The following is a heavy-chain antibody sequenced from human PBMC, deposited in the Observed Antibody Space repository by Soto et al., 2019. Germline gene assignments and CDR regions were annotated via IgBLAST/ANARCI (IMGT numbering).Heavy chain of an antibody. CDR1: DGSLSGYY. V-gene: IGHV4-59*01. J-gene: IGHJ4*02. CDR3: ARGYCSSSSCYSRTYDN. Sequence: SETLSLTCTVSDGSLSGYYWSWIRQPPGKGLEWIGYIYYSGSTNYNPSLKSRVTMSVDTSRGQLSLRLSSVTAADTAVYYCARGYCSSSSCYSRTYDNWGQGTLVTVSS. D-gene: IGHD2-2*01. CDR2: IYYSGST.